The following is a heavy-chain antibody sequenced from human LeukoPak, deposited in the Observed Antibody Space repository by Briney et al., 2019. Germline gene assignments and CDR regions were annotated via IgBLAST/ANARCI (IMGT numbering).Heavy chain of an antibody. D-gene: IGHD3-22*01. CDR3: ARYYDSSGYTQGAFDI. Sequence: GGSLRLSCAASGFSVSTNFMSWVRQAPGKGLEWVSSFYRGGSTRYVDYVKGRFTTSRDHSKNTMYLQMNSLRVEDTAVYYCARYYDSSGYTQGAFDIWGQGTMVTVS. V-gene: IGHV3-66*02. CDR2: FYRGGST. CDR1: GFSVSTNF. J-gene: IGHJ3*02.